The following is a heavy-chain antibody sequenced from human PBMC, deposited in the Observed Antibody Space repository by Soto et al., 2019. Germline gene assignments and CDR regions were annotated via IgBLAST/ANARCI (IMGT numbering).Heavy chain of an antibody. V-gene: IGHV1-3*01. J-gene: IGHJ4*02. CDR3: ARNLMDYDILTGYYRAYYFDY. D-gene: IGHD3-9*01. CDR2: INAGNGNT. Sequence: EASVKVSCKASGYTFTTYAMHWVRQAPGQRLEWMGWINAGNGNTKYSQKFQGRVTITRDTSASTAYMELSSLRSEDTAVYYCARNLMDYDILTGYYRAYYFDYWGQGTLVTVSS. CDR1: GYTFTTYA.